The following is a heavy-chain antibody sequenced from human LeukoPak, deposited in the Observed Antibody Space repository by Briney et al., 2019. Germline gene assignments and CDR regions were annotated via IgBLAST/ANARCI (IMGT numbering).Heavy chain of an antibody. CDR3: ARRMPGDAFDV. Sequence: GGSLRLSCAASGFTFSSYGMNWVRQPPGKGLEWVCNINWNGGSTSYADSLKGRLTISRDNAKSSLYLQMNSLRAEDTAMYFCARRMPGDAFDVWGQGTMVTVSS. J-gene: IGHJ3*01. D-gene: IGHD2-2*01. CDR2: INWNGGST. V-gene: IGHV3-20*04. CDR1: GFTFSSYG.